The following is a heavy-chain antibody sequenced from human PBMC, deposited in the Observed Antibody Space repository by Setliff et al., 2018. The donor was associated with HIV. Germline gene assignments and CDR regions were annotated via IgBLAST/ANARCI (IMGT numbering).Heavy chain of an antibody. D-gene: IGHD3-22*01. V-gene: IGHV1-2*02. J-gene: IGHJ4*02. CDR1: GYTFTSYG. CDR2: SNPNSGAT. Sequence: EASVKVSCKASGYTFTSYGISWVRQAPGQGLEWMGWSNPNSGATHYAQKFQGRVTMTRDTSISTAYMELSRLRSDDTAVYYCARGWGLSYYYDSSSYIPFDYWGQGTLVTVSS. CDR3: ARGWGLSYYYDSSSYIPFDY.